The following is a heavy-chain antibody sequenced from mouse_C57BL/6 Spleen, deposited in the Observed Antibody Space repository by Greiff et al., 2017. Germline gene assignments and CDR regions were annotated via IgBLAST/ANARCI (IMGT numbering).Heavy chain of an antibody. J-gene: IGHJ2*01. CDR1: GFTFSDYY. V-gene: IGHV5-16*01. CDR2: INYDGSST. CDR3: ARGRFTTVVAHYFDY. Sequence: EVQLVESEGGLVQPGSSMKLSCTASGFTFSDYYMAWVRQVPEKGLEWVANINYDGSSTYYLDSLKSRFIISRDNAKNILYLQMSSLKSEDTATYYCARGRFTTVVAHYFDYWGQGTTLTVSS. D-gene: IGHD1-1*01.